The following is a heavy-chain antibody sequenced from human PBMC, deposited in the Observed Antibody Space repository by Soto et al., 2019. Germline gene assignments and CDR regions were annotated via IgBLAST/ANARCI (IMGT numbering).Heavy chain of an antibody. CDR3: AKTPRGVWFGELLYSYYFDY. Sequence: LRLSCAASGFTFSSYAMSWVRQAPGKGLEWVSAISGSGGSTYYADSVKGRFTISRDNSKNTLYLQMNSLRAEDTAVYYCAKTPRGVWFGELLYSYYFDYWGQGTLVTVSS. D-gene: IGHD3-10*01. V-gene: IGHV3-23*01. CDR1: GFTFSSYA. CDR2: ISGSGGST. J-gene: IGHJ4*02.